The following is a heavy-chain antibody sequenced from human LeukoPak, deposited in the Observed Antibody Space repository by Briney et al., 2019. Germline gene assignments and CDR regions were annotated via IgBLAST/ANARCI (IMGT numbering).Heavy chain of an antibody. D-gene: IGHD6-19*01. J-gene: IGHJ4*02. V-gene: IGHV3-23*01. CDR2: ISGSGGRT. CDR1: GFTFSSYA. Sequence: AGGSLRLSCAASGFTFSSYAMSWVRQAPGKGLEWVSAISGSGGRTYYADSVKGRFTISRDNSKNTLYLQMNRLRAEDTAVYYCAKRGIPSYSSGYYYFDYWGQGTLVTVSS. CDR3: AKRGIPSYSSGYYYFDY.